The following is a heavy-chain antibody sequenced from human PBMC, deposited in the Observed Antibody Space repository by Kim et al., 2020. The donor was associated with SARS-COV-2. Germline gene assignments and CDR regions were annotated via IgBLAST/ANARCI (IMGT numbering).Heavy chain of an antibody. V-gene: IGHV4-30-2*01. CDR3: ARGYGSGSPYGMDV. Sequence: NPSLKGRVPISVARSKNQFSLKLSSVTAADTAVYYCARGYGSGSPYGMDVWGQGTTVTVSS. D-gene: IGHD3-10*01. J-gene: IGHJ6*02.